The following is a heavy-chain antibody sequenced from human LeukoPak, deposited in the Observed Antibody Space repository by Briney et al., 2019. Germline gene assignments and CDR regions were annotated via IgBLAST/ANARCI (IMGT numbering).Heavy chain of an antibody. CDR1: GFTFTNAW. D-gene: IGHD1-20*01. CDR2: IKSKADGETI. V-gene: IGHV3-15*07. J-gene: IGHJ4*02. CDR3: STLTSRGLSDS. Sequence: GGSLRLSCAASGFTFTNAWMNWVRQAPGKGLEWVGRIKSKADGETIDYAAPVKGRFTFSRDDSKNMLYLQMNSLKSEDTAVYYCSTLTSRGLSDSWGQGTLVTVS.